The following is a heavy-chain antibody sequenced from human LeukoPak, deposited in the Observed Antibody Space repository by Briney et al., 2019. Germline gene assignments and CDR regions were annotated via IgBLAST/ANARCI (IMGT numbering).Heavy chain of an antibody. V-gene: IGHV4-59*08. J-gene: IGHJ4*02. Sequence: PSETLSLTCTVSGGSISSYYWSWIRQPPGKGLEWIGYIYDSGSTNYNPSLKSRVTISVDTSKNQFSLKLSSVTAADTAVYYCARLRAYYDILTGYERYYYFDYWGQGTLVTVSS. CDR1: GGSISSYY. CDR2: IYDSGST. CDR3: ARLRAYYDILTGYERYYYFDY. D-gene: IGHD3-9*01.